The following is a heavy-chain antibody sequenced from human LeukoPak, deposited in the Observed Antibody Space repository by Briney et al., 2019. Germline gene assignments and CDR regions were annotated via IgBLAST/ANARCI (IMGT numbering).Heavy chain of an antibody. V-gene: IGHV5-51*01. CDR1: GYSFTSYW. J-gene: IGHJ6*03. CDR3: ARHGHCTNGVCYSNYYYYMDV. D-gene: IGHD2-8*01. Sequence: GESLKISCKGSGYSFTSYWIGWVRQMPGKGLEWMGIIYPDDSDTRYSTSFEGQVIISVDKSISTAYLQWSSLKASDTATYYCARHGHCTNGVCYSNYYYYMDVWGKGTTVTVSS. CDR2: IYPDDSDT.